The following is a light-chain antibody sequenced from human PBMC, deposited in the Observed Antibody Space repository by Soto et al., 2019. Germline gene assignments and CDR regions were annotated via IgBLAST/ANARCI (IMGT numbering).Light chain of an antibody. V-gene: IGKV3-11*01. CDR1: QSVSSY. CDR2: DAF. Sequence: EIVLTQSPATLSLSPGERATLSCRASQSVSSYLAWYQQKPGQAPRLLIYDAFNRATGIPARFSGSGSGTDFTLTISSLEPEDFAVYYCLQRSNWPLTFGGGTKVEIK. CDR3: LQRSNWPLT. J-gene: IGKJ4*01.